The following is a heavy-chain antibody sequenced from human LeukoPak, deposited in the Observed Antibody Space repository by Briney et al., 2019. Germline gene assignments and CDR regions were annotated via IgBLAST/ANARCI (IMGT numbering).Heavy chain of an antibody. CDR2: IKSKTDGGTR. V-gene: IGHV3-15*01. CDR1: GFTFTNAW. Sequence: PGGSLRLSCAASGFTFTNAWMSWVRQAPGKGLEWVGRIKSKTDGGTRDYAAPVKGRFIISRDDSKNTLYLQMNSLKTEDTAVYYCAKEKERIQLWSPYYFDYWGQGTLVTVSS. CDR3: AKEKERIQLWSPYYFDY. D-gene: IGHD5-18*01. J-gene: IGHJ4*02.